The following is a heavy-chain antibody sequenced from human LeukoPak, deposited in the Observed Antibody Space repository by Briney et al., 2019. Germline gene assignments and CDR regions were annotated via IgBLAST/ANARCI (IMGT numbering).Heavy chain of an antibody. D-gene: IGHD1-26*01. V-gene: IGHV4-61*02. CDR3: ARDGPVGAIDY. Sequence: PSETLSLTCTVSGGSISSGSYYWSWIRQPAGKGLEWIGRIYTSGSTNYNPSLKSRVTISVDTSKNQFSLKLSSVTAADTAVYYCARDGPVGAIDYWGQGTLVTVSS. J-gene: IGHJ4*02. CDR2: IYTSGST. CDR1: GGSISSGSYY.